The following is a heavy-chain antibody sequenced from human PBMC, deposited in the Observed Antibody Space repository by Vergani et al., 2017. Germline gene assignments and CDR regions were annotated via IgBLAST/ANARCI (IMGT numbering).Heavy chain of an antibody. D-gene: IGHD6-13*01. V-gene: IGHV4-30-4*01. J-gene: IGHJ6*03. CDR2: IYYSGST. CDR1: GGSISSGDYY. CDR3: AREGSSSYPLYYYYMDV. Sequence: QVQLQESGPGLVKPSQTLSLTCTVSGGSISSGDYYWSWIRQPPGKGLEWIGYIYYSGSTYYNPSLKSRVTISVDTSKNQFSLKLSSVTAADTAVYYCAREGSSSYPLYYYYMDVWGKGTTVTVSS.